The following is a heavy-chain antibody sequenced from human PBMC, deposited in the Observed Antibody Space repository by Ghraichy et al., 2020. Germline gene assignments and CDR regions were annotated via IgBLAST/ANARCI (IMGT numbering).Heavy chain of an antibody. Sequence: GGSLRLSCVGSGFTFSSYSMNWVRQSPGKGLEWVSYITSSGRFISYADSVKGRFTISRDNAQNSLYLQMSRLSDEDTAVYYCARGSTVVRFYYYDGMDVWGQGTTVT. J-gene: IGHJ6*02. CDR2: ITSSGRFI. D-gene: IGHD2-21*01. CDR3: ARGSTVVRFYYYDGMDV. CDR1: GFTFSSYS. V-gene: IGHV3-48*02.